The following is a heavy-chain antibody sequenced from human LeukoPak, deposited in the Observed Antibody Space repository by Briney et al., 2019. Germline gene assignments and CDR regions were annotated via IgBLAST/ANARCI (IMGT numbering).Heavy chain of an antibody. CDR3: ARSPTDAWGWVDY. Sequence: SETLSLTCTVSGGSIRSSNYYWGWIRQPPGKGLEWIGNIHYSGSTYYNPSLKSRVTISADTSKNQLSLKLSSVTAADTAVHYCARSPTDAWGWVDYWGQGTLVTVSS. CDR1: GGSIRSSNYY. CDR2: IHYSGST. J-gene: IGHJ4*02. D-gene: IGHD7-27*01. V-gene: IGHV4-39*01.